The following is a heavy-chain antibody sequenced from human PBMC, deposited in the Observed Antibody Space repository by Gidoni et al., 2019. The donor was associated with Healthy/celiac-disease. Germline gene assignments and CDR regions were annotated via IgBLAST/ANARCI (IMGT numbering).Heavy chain of an antibody. J-gene: IGHJ4*02. CDR3: ASWWEYSSSPRVFDY. Sequence: QLQLQESGPGLVKPSETLSLTCTVPGGSISSSSYYWGWIRQPPGKGLEWIGSIYYSGSTYYNPSLKSRVTISVDTSKNQFSLKLSSVTAADTAVYYCASWWEYSSSPRVFDYWGQGTLVTVSS. CDR1: GGSISSSSYY. V-gene: IGHV4-39*01. CDR2: IYYSGST. D-gene: IGHD6-6*01.